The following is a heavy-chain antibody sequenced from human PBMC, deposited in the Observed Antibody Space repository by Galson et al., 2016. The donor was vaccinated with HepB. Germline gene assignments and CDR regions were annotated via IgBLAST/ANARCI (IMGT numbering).Heavy chain of an antibody. CDR1: RGSFSGYY. J-gene: IGHJ4*02. CDR3: VLGMGGTEF. CDR2: INPSGGP. V-gene: IGHV4-34*01. Sequence: SETLSLTCAVYRGSFSGYYWTWIRQPPGKGLEWIGEINPSGGPNYNPSLKSRVAISVDTSKKQLSLKLSSVTAADTAVYYCVLGMGGTEFWGQGSLVTVSS. D-gene: IGHD1-26*01.